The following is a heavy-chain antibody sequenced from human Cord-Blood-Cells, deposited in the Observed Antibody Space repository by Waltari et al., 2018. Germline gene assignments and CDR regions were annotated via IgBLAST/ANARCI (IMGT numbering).Heavy chain of an antibody. CDR1: GGTFSSYA. D-gene: IGHD3-22*01. CDR3: ARGRDYYDSSGYYPFDY. V-gene: IGHV1-69*01. Sequence: QVQLVQSGAEVKKPGSSVKVSCKASGGTFSSYAISWVRQAPGQGLEWKGGIILICRTANYARKFQGRVTITADESTSTAYMELSRLRSEDTAVYYCARGRDYYDSSGYYPFDYWGQGTLVTVSS. CDR2: IILICRTA. J-gene: IGHJ4*02.